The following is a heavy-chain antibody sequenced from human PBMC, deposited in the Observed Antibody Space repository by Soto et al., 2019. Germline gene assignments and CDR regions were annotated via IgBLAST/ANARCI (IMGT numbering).Heavy chain of an antibody. V-gene: IGHV4-59*01. CDR2: IYYSGST. D-gene: IGHD6-13*01. CDR3: ARDGFSSSWYGGFLSGMDV. J-gene: IGHJ6*02. Sequence: SETLSLTCTVSGGSISSYYWSWIRQPPGKGLEWIGYIYYSGSTNYNPSLKSRVTISVDTSKNQFSLKLSSVTAADTAVYYCARDGFSSSWYGGFLSGMDVWGQGTTVTVSS. CDR1: GGSISSYY.